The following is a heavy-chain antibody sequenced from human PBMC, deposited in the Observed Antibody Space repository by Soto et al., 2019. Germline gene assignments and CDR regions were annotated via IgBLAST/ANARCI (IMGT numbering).Heavy chain of an antibody. D-gene: IGHD6-13*01. Sequence: QVQLVESGGGVVQPGRSLRLSCAASGFTFSSYAMHWVRQAPGKGLEWVAVISYDGSNKYYADSVKGRFTISRDNSKNTLYLQMNSLRAEDTAVYYCASDPRYSSSWYPRYYYGMDVWGQGTTVTVSS. V-gene: IGHV3-30-3*01. CDR1: GFTFSSYA. J-gene: IGHJ6*02. CDR2: ISYDGSNK. CDR3: ASDPRYSSSWYPRYYYGMDV.